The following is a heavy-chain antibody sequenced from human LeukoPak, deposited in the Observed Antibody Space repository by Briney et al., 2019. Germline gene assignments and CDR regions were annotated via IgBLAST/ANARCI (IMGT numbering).Heavy chain of an antibody. J-gene: IGHJ4*02. V-gene: IGHV3-21*01. CDR1: GFTFSSYS. CDR3: ARDPIVGASSFDY. D-gene: IGHD1-26*01. CDR2: ISRSSSYI. Sequence: PGGSLRLSCAAPGFTFSSYSMNSVPQAPGKGLEWASYISRSSSYIYYADSVKSRFSISRDTTTISLYLQINTLRAEDTAVYYCARDPIVGASSFDYWGQGTLGTVSS.